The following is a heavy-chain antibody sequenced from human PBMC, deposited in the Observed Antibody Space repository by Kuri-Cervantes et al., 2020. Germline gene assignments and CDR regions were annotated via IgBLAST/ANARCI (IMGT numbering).Heavy chain of an antibody. CDR2: ISYDGSNK. V-gene: IGHV3-30-3*01. CDR3: ARGNVKAPADGMDV. Sequence: GGSLRLSCAASGFTFDDYAMHWVRQAPGKGLEWVAVISYDGSNKYYADSVKGRFTISRDNSKNTLYLQMNSLRAEDTAVYYCARGNVKAPADGMDVWGQGTTVTVSS. J-gene: IGHJ6*02. CDR1: GFTFDDYA. D-gene: IGHD3-16*01.